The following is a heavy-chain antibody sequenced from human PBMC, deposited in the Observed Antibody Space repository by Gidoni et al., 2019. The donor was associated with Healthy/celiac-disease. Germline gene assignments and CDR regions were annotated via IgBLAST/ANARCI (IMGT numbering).Heavy chain of an antibody. CDR3: ARHKNYDSSETTWGAYAFDI. J-gene: IGHJ3*02. D-gene: IGHD3-22*01. V-gene: IGHV4-39*01. CDR2: IYYSGST. Sequence: QLQLQESGPGLVKPSETLSLTCTASGAPIITSSYYLRWIRQPPGKGLEWIGSIYYSGSTYYNPSLKSRVTISVDTSKNQFSLKLSSVTAADTAVYYCARHKNYDSSETTWGAYAFDIWGQGTMVTVSS. CDR1: GAPIITSSYY.